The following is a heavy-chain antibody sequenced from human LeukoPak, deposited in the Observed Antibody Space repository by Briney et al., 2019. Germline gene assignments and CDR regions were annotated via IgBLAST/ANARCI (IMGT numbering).Heavy chain of an antibody. J-gene: IGHJ6*02. CDR1: GYTFTGYY. CDR2: INPNSGGT. Sequence: GASVKVSCKASGYTFTGYYMHWVRQAPGQGLEWMGWINPNSGGTNYAQKFQGRVTMTRDTSISTAYMELSRLRSDDTAVYYCARVVCSGGSCYSTYYYGMDVWGQGTTVTVSS. D-gene: IGHD2-15*01. CDR3: ARVVCSGGSCYSTYYYGMDV. V-gene: IGHV1-2*02.